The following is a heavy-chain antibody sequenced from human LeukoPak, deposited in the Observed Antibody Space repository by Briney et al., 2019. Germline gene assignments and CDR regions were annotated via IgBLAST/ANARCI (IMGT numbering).Heavy chain of an antibody. Sequence: GASVKVSCKASGGRFSSYAITWVRQAPGQGLEWMGGIIPILGTANYAQKFQGRVTMTRNTSISTAYMELSSLRSEDTAVYYCARVEGSGSYLVYFDYWGQGTLVTVSS. CDR1: GGRFSSYA. D-gene: IGHD1-26*01. CDR3: ARVEGSGSYLVYFDY. CDR2: IIPILGTA. V-gene: IGHV1-69*05. J-gene: IGHJ4*02.